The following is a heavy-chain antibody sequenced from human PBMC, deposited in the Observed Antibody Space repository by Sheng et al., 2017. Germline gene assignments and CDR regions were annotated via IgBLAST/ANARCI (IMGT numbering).Heavy chain of an antibody. V-gene: IGHV3-30*18. J-gene: IGHJ5*02. Sequence: QVQLVESGGGVVQPGRSLRLSCAASGFTFSSYGMHWVRQAPGKGLEWVAVISYDGSNKYYADSVKGRFTISRDNSKNTLYLQMNSLRAEDTAVYYCAKDQYSSSWSRSKQGFDPWGQGTLVTVSS. D-gene: IGHD6-13*01. CDR3: AKDQYSSSWSRSKQGFDP. CDR2: ISYDGSNK. CDR1: GFTFSSYG.